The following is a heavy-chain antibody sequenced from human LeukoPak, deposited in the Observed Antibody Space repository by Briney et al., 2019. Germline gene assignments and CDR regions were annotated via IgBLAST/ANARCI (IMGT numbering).Heavy chain of an antibody. CDR1: GFTFSSYA. Sequence: GRSLRLSCAASGFTFSSYAMHWVRQAPGKGLEWVAVISYDGSNKYYADSVKGRFTISRDNSKNTLYLQMNSLRAEDTAVYYCAKDLGRYGRYYGSGSYYALDYWGQGTLVTVSS. V-gene: IGHV3-30-3*01. D-gene: IGHD3-10*01. CDR3: AKDLGRYGRYYGSGSYYALDY. CDR2: ISYDGSNK. J-gene: IGHJ4*02.